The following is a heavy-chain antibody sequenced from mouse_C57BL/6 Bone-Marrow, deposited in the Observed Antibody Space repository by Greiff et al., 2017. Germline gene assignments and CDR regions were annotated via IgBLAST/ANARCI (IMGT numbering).Heavy chain of an antibody. CDR3: ARVLLRFYAMDY. D-gene: IGHD1-1*01. Sequence: LQQPGAELVKPGASVKMSCKASGYTFTSYWINWVKQRPGQGLEWIGDIYPGSGSTNYNEKFKSKATLTVDTSSSTAYMQLSSLTSEDSAVYYCARVLLRFYAMDYWGQGTSVTVSS. CDR2: IYPGSGST. V-gene: IGHV1-55*01. CDR1: GYTFTSYW. J-gene: IGHJ4*01.